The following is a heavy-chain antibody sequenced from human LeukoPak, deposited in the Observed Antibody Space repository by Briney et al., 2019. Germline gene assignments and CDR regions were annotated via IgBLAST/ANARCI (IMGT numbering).Heavy chain of an antibody. Sequence: PGGSLRLSCSASGFMFRNFAMSWVRQAPGKGLEWVSAITAGGGSTYYADSVKGRFTISRDNSKNTLYLQINSLRAEDTAVYYCANYDSGTYYRRPFDCWGQGTLVTVSS. J-gene: IGHJ4*02. D-gene: IGHD3-22*01. CDR2: ITAGGGST. CDR1: GFMFRNFA. V-gene: IGHV3-23*01. CDR3: ANYDSGTYYRRPFDC.